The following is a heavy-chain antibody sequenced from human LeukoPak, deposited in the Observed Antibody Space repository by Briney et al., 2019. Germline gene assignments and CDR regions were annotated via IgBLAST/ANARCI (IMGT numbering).Heavy chain of an antibody. V-gene: IGHV3-66*01. CDR1: GFTFSNAW. CDR3: AETRGYSGYDHIDY. J-gene: IGHJ4*02. D-gene: IGHD5-12*01. Sequence: GGSLRLSCAASGFTFSNAWMTWVRQAPGKGLEWVSLVYSAGTTYYADSVKGRFTISRDNSKNTLFLQMNNLRAENTAVYYCAETRGYSGYDHIDYWGQGTLVTVSS. CDR2: VYSAGTT.